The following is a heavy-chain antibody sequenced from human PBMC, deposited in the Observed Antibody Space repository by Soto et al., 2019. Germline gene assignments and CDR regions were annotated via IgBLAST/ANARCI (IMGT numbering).Heavy chain of an antibody. CDR3: AMRGSNYDYYYYMDV. D-gene: IGHD3-10*01. J-gene: IGHJ6*03. V-gene: IGHV3-48*01. CDR2: ISSSSSTI. Sequence: GGSLRHSWAASGLTFSSYSMSWVRQATGKGLEWVSYISSSSSTIYYADSVKGRFTISRDNAKNSLYLQMNSLRAEDTAVYYCAMRGSNYDYYYYMDVWGKGTTVTVSS. CDR1: GLTFSSYS.